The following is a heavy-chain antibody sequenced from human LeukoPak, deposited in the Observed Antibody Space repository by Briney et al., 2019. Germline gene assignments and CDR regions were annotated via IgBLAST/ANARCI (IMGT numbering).Heavy chain of an antibody. CDR1: GYTFTSYG. J-gene: IGHJ6*02. Sequence: ASVKVSCKASGYTFTSYGISWVRQAPGQGLEWMGWISAYNGNTNYAQKLQGRVTMTTDTSTSTAYMELRSLRSDDTAVYYCARTRGSSWEVYYYYGVDVWGQGTTVTVSS. CDR3: ARTRGSSWEVYYYYGVDV. D-gene: IGHD6-13*01. V-gene: IGHV1-18*01. CDR2: ISAYNGNT.